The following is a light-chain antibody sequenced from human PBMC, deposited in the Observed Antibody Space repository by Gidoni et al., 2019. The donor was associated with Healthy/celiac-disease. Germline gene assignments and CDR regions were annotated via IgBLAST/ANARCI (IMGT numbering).Light chain of an antibody. V-gene: IGLV3-9*01. CDR1: NIGSKN. Sequence: SYELTQPLSVSVALGQTARITCGGNNIGSKNVHWYQQKSGQAPVLVIYRDSNRPSGIPERFSGSNSGNTATLTISRAQAGDEADYYCQVWDSSTASWVFGGGTKLTVL. CDR3: QVWDSSTASWV. CDR2: RDS. J-gene: IGLJ3*02.